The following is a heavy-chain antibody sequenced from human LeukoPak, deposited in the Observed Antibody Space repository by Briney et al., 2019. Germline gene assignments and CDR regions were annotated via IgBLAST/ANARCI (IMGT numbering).Heavy chain of an antibody. CDR3: VVWGEDRSGHRFDF. CDR2: MSDDERNK. D-gene: IGHD3-22*01. CDR1: GFPFSSYA. Sequence: GGSLRLSCAASGFPFSSYAMHWVRQAPGKGLEWVALMSDDERNKYYADSVKGRFTISRDNAKNTLYLQMNGLRVEDTAVYYCVVWGEDRSGHRFDFWGQGTLATVSS. J-gene: IGHJ4*02. V-gene: IGHV3-30*04.